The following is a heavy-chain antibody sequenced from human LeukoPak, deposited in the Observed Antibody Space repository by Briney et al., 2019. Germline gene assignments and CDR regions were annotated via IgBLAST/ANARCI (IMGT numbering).Heavy chain of an antibody. J-gene: IGHJ4*02. Sequence: SETLSLTCSVSGGFNTHYYWTWIRQPPGKGLELIGYIYHSGSTNYNPSLNSRVTISVDTSKNHFSLNLISVTAADTAVYYCARSSRGAAAGFDYWGQGTLVTVSS. V-gene: IGHV4-59*01. CDR2: IYHSGST. CDR1: GGFNTHYY. CDR3: ARSSRGAAAGFDY. D-gene: IGHD6-13*01.